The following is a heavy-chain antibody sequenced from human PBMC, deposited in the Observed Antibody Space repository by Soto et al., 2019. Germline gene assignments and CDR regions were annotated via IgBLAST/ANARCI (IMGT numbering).Heavy chain of an antibody. D-gene: IGHD5-18*01. CDR1: GYTFTGYY. V-gene: IGHV1-2*04. CDR2: IHPNSGGT. J-gene: IGHJ3*02. CDR3: ARGVGIPTTNAFDI. Sequence: EASVKVSCKASGYTFTGYYMHWLRPTPGQGLEWMGWIHPNSGGTRYSQKFQDWVTLTRETSITTAYMELSGLKDDDTAVYYCARGVGIPTTNAFDIWGQGTLVTVSS.